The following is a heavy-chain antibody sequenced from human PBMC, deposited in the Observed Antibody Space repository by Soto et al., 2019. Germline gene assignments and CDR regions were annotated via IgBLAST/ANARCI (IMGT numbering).Heavy chain of an antibody. CDR1: GFTVSSNY. Sequence: EVQLVESGGGLVQPGGSLRLSCAASGFTVSSNYMSWVRQAPGKGLEWVSVIYSGGTTYYADSVKGRFTISRDNSKNTLYLQVNSLRAEDTAVYYCATVVGIAVGGPLGYFDYWGQGTLVAVSS. V-gene: IGHV3-66*01. J-gene: IGHJ4*02. CDR2: IYSGGTT. CDR3: ATVVGIAVGGPLGYFDY. D-gene: IGHD6-19*01.